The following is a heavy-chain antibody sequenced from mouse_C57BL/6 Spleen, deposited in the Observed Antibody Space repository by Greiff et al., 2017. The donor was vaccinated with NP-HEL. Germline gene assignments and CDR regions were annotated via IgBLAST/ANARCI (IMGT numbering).Heavy chain of an antibody. CDR2: INPSNGGT. Sequence: VKLMESGTELVKPGASVKLSCKASGYTFTSYWMHWVKQRPGQGLEWIGNINPSNGGTNYNEKFKSKATLTVDKSSSTAYMQRSSLTSEDSAVYYCARLGMYYFDYWGQGTTLTVSS. CDR1: GYTFTSYW. V-gene: IGHV1-53*01. J-gene: IGHJ2*01. CDR3: ARLGMYYFDY. D-gene: IGHD4-1*01.